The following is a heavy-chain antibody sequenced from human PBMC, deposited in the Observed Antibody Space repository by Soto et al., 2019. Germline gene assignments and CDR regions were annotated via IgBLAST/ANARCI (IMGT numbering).Heavy chain of an antibody. CDR2: IYYSGST. V-gene: IGHV4-31*03. J-gene: IGHJ4*02. CDR1: GGSISSGGYY. D-gene: IGHD3-16*02. CDR3: ARVRYYDYVWGSYRSSSEIDY. Sequence: SETLSLTCTVSGGSISSGGYYWSWIRQHPGKGLEWIGYIYYSGSTYYNPSLKSRVTISVDTSKNQFSLKLSSVTAADTAVYYCARVRYYDYVWGSYRSSSEIDYWGQGTLVTVSS.